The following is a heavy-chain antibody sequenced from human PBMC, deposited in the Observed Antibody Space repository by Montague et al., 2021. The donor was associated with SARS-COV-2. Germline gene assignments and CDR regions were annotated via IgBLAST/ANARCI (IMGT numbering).Heavy chain of an antibody. D-gene: IGHD1-26*01. CDR1: GDSVSRNSAA. J-gene: IGHJ4*02. CDR2: TYYRSKWYN. CDR3: ARTSASSDY. Sequence: CAISGDSVSRNSAAWNWIRQSPSRGLEWLGRTYYRSKWYNDYAVSVKSRITINPDTSKNQISLQLNSVTPEDTALYCCARTSASSDYWGQGTLVTVSS. V-gene: IGHV6-1*01.